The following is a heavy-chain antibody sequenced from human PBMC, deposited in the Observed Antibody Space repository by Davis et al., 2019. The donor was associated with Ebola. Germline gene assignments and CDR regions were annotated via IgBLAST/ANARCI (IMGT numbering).Heavy chain of an antibody. CDR1: GGSISSYY. Sequence: SETLSLTCTVSGGSISSYYWSWIRQPPGKGLEWIGYIYYSGSTNYNPSLKSRVTISVDTSKNQFSLKLSSVTAADTTVYYCASLDTAMVGFNYWGQGTLVTVSS. D-gene: IGHD5-18*01. V-gene: IGHV4-59*01. CDR2: IYYSGST. J-gene: IGHJ4*02. CDR3: ASLDTAMVGFNY.